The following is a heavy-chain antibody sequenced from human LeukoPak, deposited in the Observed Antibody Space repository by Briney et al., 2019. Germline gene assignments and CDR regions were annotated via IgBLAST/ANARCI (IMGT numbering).Heavy chain of an antibody. Sequence: GGSLRLSCAVSGFTFSSYSMNWVRQAPGKGLEWVSSISSSSSYIYYADSVKGRFTISRDNAKNSLYLQMNSLRAEDRAVYYCARGAVRGVMDYYYMDVWGKGTTVTVSS. V-gene: IGHV3-21*01. CDR2: ISSSSSYI. J-gene: IGHJ6*03. CDR3: ARGAVRGVMDYYYMDV. CDR1: GFTFSSYS. D-gene: IGHD3-10*01.